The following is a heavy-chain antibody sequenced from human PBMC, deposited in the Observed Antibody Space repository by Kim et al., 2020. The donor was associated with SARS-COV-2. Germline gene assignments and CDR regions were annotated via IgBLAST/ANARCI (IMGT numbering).Heavy chain of an antibody. D-gene: IGHD3-16*01. V-gene: IGHV1-3*01. CDR1: GYTFTAYT. Sequence: ASVKVSCKASGYTFTAYTIFWVRQAPGQGLEWMGSINGGDGNTRFSQNFRGRVTISRDTSASTAFMELSSLTREDTAVYYCVRGGVGGHWDHWGQGTLVTVSS. CDR2: INGGDGNT. CDR3: VRGGVGGHWDH. J-gene: IGHJ4*02.